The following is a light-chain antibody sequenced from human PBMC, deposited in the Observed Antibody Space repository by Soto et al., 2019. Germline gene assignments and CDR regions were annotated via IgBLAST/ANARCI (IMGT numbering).Light chain of an antibody. CDR3: QQYQNWPPLT. V-gene: IGKV3-15*01. Sequence: EIVMTQSPATLSVSPGERATLSCRASQSVSRNLAWYQQIPGQAPRLLIYGASTRATAIPARFSGSGSGTEFTLTISSLQSEDFAVYYCQQYQNWPPLTFGGGTKVEIK. CDR1: QSVSRN. J-gene: IGKJ4*01. CDR2: GAS.